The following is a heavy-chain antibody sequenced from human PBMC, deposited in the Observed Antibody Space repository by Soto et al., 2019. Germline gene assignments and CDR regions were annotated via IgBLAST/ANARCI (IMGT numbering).Heavy chain of an antibody. D-gene: IGHD3-10*01. V-gene: IGHV4-59*01. CDR3: ARASILRVRAFDY. Sequence: SETLSLTCTVSGGSISSYYWSWIRQPPGKGLEWIGYIYYTGTTNYNPSLKSRVVMSLDTTKNHFSLKLSSVTAADTAVYYCARASILRVRAFDYWGRGTLVTVS. CDR2: IYYTGTT. CDR1: GGSISSYY. J-gene: IGHJ4*02.